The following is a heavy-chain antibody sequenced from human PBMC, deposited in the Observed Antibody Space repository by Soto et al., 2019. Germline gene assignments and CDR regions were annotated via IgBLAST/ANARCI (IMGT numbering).Heavy chain of an antibody. J-gene: IGHJ6*02. CDR1: GYTFTGYY. V-gene: IGHV1-2*02. CDR3: ARDRYDFWSGYYPNYYYYGMDV. Sequence: GASVKVSCKASGYTFTGYYMHWVRQAPGQGLEWMGWINPNSGGTNYAQKFQGRVTMTRDTSISTAYMELSRLRSDDTAVYYCARDRYDFWSGYYPNYYYYGMDVWGQGTTVTVSS. D-gene: IGHD3-3*01. CDR2: INPNSGGT.